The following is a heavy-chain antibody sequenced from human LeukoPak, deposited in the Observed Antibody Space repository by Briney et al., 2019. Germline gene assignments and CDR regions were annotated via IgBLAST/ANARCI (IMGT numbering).Heavy chain of an antibody. J-gene: IGHJ4*02. D-gene: IGHD3-22*01. Sequence: PGRSLRLSCAASGFTFSSYAMHWVRQAPGKGLEWVAVISYDGSNKYSADSVKGRFTISRDNSKNTLYLQMNSLRAEDTAVYYCARGSYDSSGHKYYFDYWGQGTLVTVSS. CDR1: GFTFSSYA. V-gene: IGHV3-30-3*01. CDR3: ARGSYDSSGHKYYFDY. CDR2: ISYDGSNK.